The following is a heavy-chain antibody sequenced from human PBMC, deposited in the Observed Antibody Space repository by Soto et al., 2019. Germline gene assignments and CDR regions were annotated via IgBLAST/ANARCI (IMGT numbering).Heavy chain of an antibody. CDR1: GFTFSSYS. D-gene: IGHD2-2*01. V-gene: IGHV3-21*01. Sequence: GGSLRLSCAASGFTFSSYSMNWVRQAPGKGLEWVSSISSSSSYIYYADSVKGRFTISRDNAKNSLYLQMNSLRAEDTAVYYCASGLYCSSTSCYLDPWGQGNLITVSS. CDR3: ASGLYCSSTSCYLDP. J-gene: IGHJ5*01. CDR2: ISSSSSYI.